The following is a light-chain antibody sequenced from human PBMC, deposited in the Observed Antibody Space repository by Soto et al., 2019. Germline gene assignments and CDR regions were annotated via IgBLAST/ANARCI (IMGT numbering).Light chain of an antibody. Sequence: DIQMTQSPSTLSASVGDRVTITCRASQSISTWLAWYQQKPGKAPRLLIYDASSLESGVPSGFSGSGSGTEFALTISSLQPDDFATYYCQQYNDYSWTFGQGTKVEIK. CDR3: QQYNDYSWT. CDR2: DAS. CDR1: QSISTW. V-gene: IGKV1-5*01. J-gene: IGKJ1*01.